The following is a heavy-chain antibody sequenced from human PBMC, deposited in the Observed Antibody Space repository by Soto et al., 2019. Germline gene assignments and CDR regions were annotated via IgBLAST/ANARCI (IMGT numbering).Heavy chain of an antibody. J-gene: IGHJ5*02. D-gene: IGHD2-2*01. CDR2: ISSSSSTI. V-gene: IGHV3-48*02. CDR3: LREGYERGLNWFYP. Sequence: GALRLSCAASGFTFSSYSMNWVRQAPGKGLEWVSYISSSSSTIYYADSVKGRFTISRDNAKNSLYLQMNSLRDEDTAVYYCLREGYERGLNWFYPWGQGTPVPVSS. CDR1: GFTFSSYS.